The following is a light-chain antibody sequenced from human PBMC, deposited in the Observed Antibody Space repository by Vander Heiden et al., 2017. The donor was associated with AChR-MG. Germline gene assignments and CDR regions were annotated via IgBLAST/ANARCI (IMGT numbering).Light chain of an antibody. V-gene: IGKV3-15*01. CDR2: GAS. CDR1: QSVSSN. Sequence: ETATTQSPATLSVSPGERATLSCRASQSVSSNLAWYQQKPGQAPRLLIYGASTRATGIPARFSGSGSGTEFTLTISSLQSEDFAVYYCQQYNNWPPYIFGQGTKLEIK. CDR3: QQYNNWPPYI. J-gene: IGKJ2*01.